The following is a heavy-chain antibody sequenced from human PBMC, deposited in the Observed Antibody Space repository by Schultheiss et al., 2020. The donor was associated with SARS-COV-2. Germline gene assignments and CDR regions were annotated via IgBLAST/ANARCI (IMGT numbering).Heavy chain of an antibody. Sequence: SETLSLTCAVYGGSFSGYYWSWIRQPPGKGLEWIGYIYSSGSTYYNPSLKSRVTISVDTSKNQFSLKLSSVTAADTAVYYCARKGSYSSSWNSWGQGTLVTVSS. V-gene: IGHV4-59*12. CDR3: ARKGSYSSSWNS. J-gene: IGHJ4*02. D-gene: IGHD6-13*01. CDR1: GGSFSGYY. CDR2: IYSSGST.